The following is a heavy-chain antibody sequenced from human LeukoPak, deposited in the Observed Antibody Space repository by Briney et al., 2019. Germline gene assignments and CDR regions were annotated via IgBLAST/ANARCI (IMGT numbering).Heavy chain of an antibody. Sequence: SETLSLTCTVSGGSISSYYWSWIRQPPGKGLEWIGYIYYSGSTNYNPSLKSRVAISVDTSKNQFSLKLSSVTAADTAVYYCARCIIVVPLCYRMNVWGQGTTVTVSS. J-gene: IGHJ6*02. D-gene: IGHD2-2*01. CDR1: GGSISSYY. CDR3: ARCIIVVPLCYRMNV. CDR2: IYYSGST. V-gene: IGHV4-59*01.